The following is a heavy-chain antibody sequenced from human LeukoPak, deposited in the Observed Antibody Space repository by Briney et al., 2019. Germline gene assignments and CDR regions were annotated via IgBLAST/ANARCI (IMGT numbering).Heavy chain of an antibody. CDR1: GASISTGSSY. D-gene: IGHD5-12*01. J-gene: IGHJ4*02. Sequence: SETLSLTCTVSGASISTGSSYWGWIRQPPGKGLEWIGSMYSSGRTYHNPSLKSRVTISVDTSKNQFSLKLSSVTAADTAVYYCARSGSGYLRYYFDYWGQGTLVTVSS. CDR3: ARSGSGYLRYYFDY. V-gene: IGHV4-39*07. CDR2: MYSSGRT.